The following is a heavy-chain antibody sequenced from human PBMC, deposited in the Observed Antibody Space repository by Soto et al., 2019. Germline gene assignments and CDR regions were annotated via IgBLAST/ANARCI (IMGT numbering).Heavy chain of an antibody. J-gene: IGHJ5*02. Sequence: ASVKVSCKASGYTFTSYGISWVRQAPGQGLEWMGWISAYNGNTNYAQKLQGRVTMTTDTSTSTAYMELRSLRSDDTAVYYCARNLINWNNNWFDPWGQGTLVTVSS. D-gene: IGHD1-20*01. CDR1: GYTFTSYG. CDR2: ISAYNGNT. V-gene: IGHV1-18*04. CDR3: ARNLINWNNNWFDP.